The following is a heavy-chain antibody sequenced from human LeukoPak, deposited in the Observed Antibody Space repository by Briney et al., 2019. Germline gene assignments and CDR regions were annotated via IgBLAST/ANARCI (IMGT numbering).Heavy chain of an antibody. Sequence: GGSLRLSCAASGITVSSNYMSWVRQAPGKGLEWVSIISGDDKTDYADSVKGRFTASKDNSRNTPYLQMNSLRVEDTAVYYCARPPHIGSSLDYWGQGTLVTVSS. CDR2: ISGDDKT. CDR3: ARPPHIGSSLDY. CDR1: GITVSSNY. V-gene: IGHV3-66*01. D-gene: IGHD1-26*01. J-gene: IGHJ4*02.